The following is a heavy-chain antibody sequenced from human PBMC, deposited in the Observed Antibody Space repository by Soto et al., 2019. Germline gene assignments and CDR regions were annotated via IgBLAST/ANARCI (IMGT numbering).Heavy chain of an antibody. D-gene: IGHD3-22*01. CDR1: GGSISNGNYH. Sequence: PSETLSLTCTVSGGSISNGNYHWSWIRQHPGKGLEWIGNIHNSGRTYYNPSLQSRITMSLETSQNQFSLKLSSVTAADTAVYYWARKGLDYYDSSGFYYYCYAMDVWGQGTTVTVSS. J-gene: IGHJ6*02. CDR3: ARKGLDYYDSSGFYYYCYAMDV. V-gene: IGHV4-31*03. CDR2: IHNSGRT.